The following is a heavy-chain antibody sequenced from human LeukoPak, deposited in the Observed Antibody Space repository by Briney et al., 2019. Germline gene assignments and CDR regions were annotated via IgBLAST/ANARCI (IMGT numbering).Heavy chain of an antibody. CDR1: GFTFNNAL. Sequence: GGSLRLSCAASGFTFNNALMTWVRQAPGKGLEWVGRIKSKNDGATTDCGAPVKGRFTMSRDDSKNTLSLQMNSLKIEDTGIYYCTTAGSNFGGDSPFDSWGQGTLVTVSS. CDR3: TTAGSNFGGDSPFDS. D-gene: IGHD4-23*01. V-gene: IGHV3-15*01. J-gene: IGHJ4*02. CDR2: IKSKNDGATT.